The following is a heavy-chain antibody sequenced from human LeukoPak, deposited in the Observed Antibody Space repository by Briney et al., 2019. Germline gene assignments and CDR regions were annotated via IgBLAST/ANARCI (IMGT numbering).Heavy chain of an antibody. Sequence: GGSLRLSCAASGFTFSGSAMHWVRQASGKGLEWVGRIRSKANSYATAYAASVKGRFTLSRDDPKNTAYLQMNSLKTEDTAVYYCTRYSVGFHYWGQGTLVTVSS. V-gene: IGHV3-73*01. CDR1: GFTFSGSA. CDR3: TRYSVGFHY. J-gene: IGHJ4*02. CDR2: IRSKANSYAT. D-gene: IGHD4-11*01.